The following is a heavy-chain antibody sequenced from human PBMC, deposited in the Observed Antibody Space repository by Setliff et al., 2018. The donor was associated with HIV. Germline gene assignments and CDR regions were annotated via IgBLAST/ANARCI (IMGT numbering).Heavy chain of an antibody. CDR3: ARRPEIQLWLSLFATPDYYFDY. CDR1: GYTFTSYG. J-gene: IGHJ4*02. V-gene: IGHV1-18*01. Sequence: ASVKVSCKASGYTFTSYGISRVRQAPGQGLEWMGWISAYNGNTNYAQKLQGRVTMTTDTSTSTAYMELRSLRSDDTAVYYCARRPEIQLWLSLFATPDYYFDYWGQGTLVTVSS. CDR2: ISAYNGNT. D-gene: IGHD5-18*01.